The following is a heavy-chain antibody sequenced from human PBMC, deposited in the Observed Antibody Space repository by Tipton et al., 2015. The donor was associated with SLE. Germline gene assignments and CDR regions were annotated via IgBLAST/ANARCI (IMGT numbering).Heavy chain of an antibody. CDR2: IYYSGST. CDR3: ARGDCSSTSCLDY. Sequence: LRLSCTVSGGSISSYYWSWIRQPPGKGLEWIGYIYYSGSTNYNPSLKSRVTISVDTSKNQFSLKLSSVTAADTAVYYCARGDCSSTSCLDYWGQGTTVTVSS. CDR1: GGSISSYY. J-gene: IGHJ4*03. V-gene: IGHV4-59*01. D-gene: IGHD2-2*01.